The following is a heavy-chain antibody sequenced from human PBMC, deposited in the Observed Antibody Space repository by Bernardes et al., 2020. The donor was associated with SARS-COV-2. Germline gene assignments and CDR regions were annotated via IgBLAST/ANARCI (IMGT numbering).Heavy chain of an antibody. D-gene: IGHD3-3*01. CDR1: GYTFTDYY. CDR3: ARDRWNITIFGVVTRYGMDV. V-gene: IGHV1-2*02. Sequence: ASVKVSCKTSGYTFTDYYIHWVRQAPGQGLEWMGWIKPNSGGTKYAQKFQGRISMTTDTSISTAYMELSRLSADDTAVYYCARDRWNITIFGVVTRYGMDVWGQGTTVTVSS. CDR2: IKPNSGGT. J-gene: IGHJ6*02.